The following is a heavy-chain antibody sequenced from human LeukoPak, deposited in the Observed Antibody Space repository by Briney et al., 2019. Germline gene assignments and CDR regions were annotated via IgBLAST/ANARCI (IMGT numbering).Heavy chain of an antibody. D-gene: IGHD3-22*01. J-gene: IGHJ4*02. CDR1: GFSVRTTY. V-gene: IGHV3-53*01. CDR2: LYTGGGT. CDR3: TRSGYRHPYHFDS. Sequence: GGSLRLSCAVSGFSVRTTYMSWVRQAPGKGLEWVSVLYTGGGTDHADSVKGRFTIPRDNSKNTLSLQMNSLRAEDTAIYYCTRSGYRHPYHFDSWGQGTLVTVSS.